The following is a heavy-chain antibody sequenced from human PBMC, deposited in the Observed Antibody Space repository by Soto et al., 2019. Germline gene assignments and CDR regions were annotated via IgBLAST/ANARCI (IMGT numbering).Heavy chain of an antibody. J-gene: IGHJ4*02. CDR3: ATSQKGYNWNYFDH. D-gene: IGHD1-20*01. V-gene: IGHV4-39*01. CDR2: VFYTVFT. CDR1: FGSISSGDYY. Sequence: SQTLSHTCTFSFGSISSGDYYLGFLLQSPWKVREWIWIVFYTVFTSYNPSLESRVSVSVDTSKNQFSLKVSGVSAADTAVYYCATSQKGYNWNYFDHWGQGALVTVSS.